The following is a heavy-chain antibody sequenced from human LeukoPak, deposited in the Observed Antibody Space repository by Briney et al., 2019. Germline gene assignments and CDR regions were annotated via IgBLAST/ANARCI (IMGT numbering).Heavy chain of an antibody. Sequence: PSETLSLTCTVSGGSISSYYWSWIRQPPGKGLEWIGYIYYSGSTNYNPSLKSRVTISVDTSKNQFSLKLSSVTAADTAVYYCARAQMTTVTYFDYWGQGTLVTVSS. D-gene: IGHD4-17*01. CDR1: GGSISSYY. CDR3: ARAQMTTVTYFDY. V-gene: IGHV4-59*08. J-gene: IGHJ4*02. CDR2: IYYSGST.